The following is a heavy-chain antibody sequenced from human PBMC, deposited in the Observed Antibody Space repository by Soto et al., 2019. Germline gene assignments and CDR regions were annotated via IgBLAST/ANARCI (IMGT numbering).Heavy chain of an antibody. V-gene: IGHV4-30-4*01. CDR2: IYYSGST. CDR3: ARRSSYGRPYGMDV. J-gene: IGHJ6*02. Sequence: SETLSLTCTVSGGSISSGDYYWSWIRQPPGKGLEWIGYIYYSGSTYYNPSLKSRVTISVDTSKNQFSLKLSSVTAADTAVYYCARRSSYGRPYGMDVWGQGTTVTVSS. D-gene: IGHD5-18*01. CDR1: GGSISSGDYY.